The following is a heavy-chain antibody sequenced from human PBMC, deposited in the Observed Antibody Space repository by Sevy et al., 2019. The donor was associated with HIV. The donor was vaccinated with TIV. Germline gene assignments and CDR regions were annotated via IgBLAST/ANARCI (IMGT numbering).Heavy chain of an antibody. V-gene: IGHV3-48*01. CDR1: GFTFSNYN. J-gene: IGHJ4*02. CDR3: ARHQLRVSATGFDY. Sequence: GGSLRLSCAASGFTFSNYNMDWVRQAPGKGLEWVAYITFSSNTIYYADSVKGRFTISRDNAKKSLYLQMNRLRAEATAVYYCARHQLRVSATGFDYWGQGTLVTVSS. D-gene: IGHD6-13*01. CDR2: ITFSSNTI.